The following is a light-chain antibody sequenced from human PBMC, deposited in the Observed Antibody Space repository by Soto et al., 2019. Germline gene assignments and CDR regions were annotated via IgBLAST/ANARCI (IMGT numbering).Light chain of an antibody. J-gene: IGKJ1*01. V-gene: IGKV2-24*01. CDR1: QSLAYSGGNIY. CDR2: QTS. Sequence: DVVLTQTPLSSPVTLGQPASISCKSSQSLAYSGGNIYLNWLQQRPGQPPRLLIYQTSNRFSGVPDRFSGSGTGTDFTLKISKVEAEDVGVYYCVEASLLPHAFGQGTKLEIK. CDR3: VEASLLPHA.